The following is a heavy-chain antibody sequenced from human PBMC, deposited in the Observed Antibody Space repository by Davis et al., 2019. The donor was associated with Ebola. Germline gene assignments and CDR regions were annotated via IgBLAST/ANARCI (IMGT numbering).Heavy chain of an antibody. CDR1: GGSFSGFY. CDR2: IHYSGST. Sequence: MPSETLSLTCAVYGGSFSGFYWSYIRQPPGKGLEWIGEIHYSGSTNYNPSLKSRVTISVDTSKNQFSLKLSSVTAADTAVYYCARGRQSYYYYYMDVWGKGTTVTVSS. J-gene: IGHJ6*03. CDR3: ARGRQSYYYYYMDV. D-gene: IGHD1-1*01. V-gene: IGHV4-34*01.